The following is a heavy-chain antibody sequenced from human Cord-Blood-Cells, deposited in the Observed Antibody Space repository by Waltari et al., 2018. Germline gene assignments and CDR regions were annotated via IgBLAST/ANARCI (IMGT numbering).Heavy chain of an antibody. V-gene: IGHV1-46*01. CDR2: INPSGGST. CDR3: ARSSIRDAFDI. Sequence: QVQLVQSGAEVKQPGASVKVSCKASGYTFTSYYMHWVRQVPGQGLEWMGIINPSGGSTSYAQKFQGRVTMTRDTSTSTVYMELSSLRSEDTAVYYCARSSIRDAFDIWGQGTMVTVSS. J-gene: IGHJ3*02. D-gene: IGHD6-6*01. CDR1: GYTFTSYY.